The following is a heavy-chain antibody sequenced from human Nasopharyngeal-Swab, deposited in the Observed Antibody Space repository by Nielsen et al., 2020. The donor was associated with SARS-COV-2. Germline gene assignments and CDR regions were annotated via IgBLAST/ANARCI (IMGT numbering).Heavy chain of an antibody. Sequence: GESLKIPCAASGFTFSSYAMSWVRQAPGKGLEWVSSISGNTFTTYYTNSVKGRFSISRDNSKNTLSLQMNSLRAEDTAVYYCTKEMGLVGGIANSLFDYWGQGTLVTVSS. CDR1: GFTFSSYA. CDR2: ISGNTFTT. V-gene: IGHV3-23*01. D-gene: IGHD3/OR15-3a*01. J-gene: IGHJ4*02. CDR3: TKEMGLVGGIANSLFDY.